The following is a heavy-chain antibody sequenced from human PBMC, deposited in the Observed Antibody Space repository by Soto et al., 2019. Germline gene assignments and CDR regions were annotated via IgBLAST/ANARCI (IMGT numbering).Heavy chain of an antibody. CDR3: AKDPNDYDSSAYYVDY. CDR1: GFTFSSYA. Sequence: GGSLRLSCAASGFTFSSYAMSWVRQAPGKGLEWVSAISDSGDKAYYADSVKGRFTVSRDNSKNTLYLQMNSLRAEDTAVYFCAKDPNDYDSSAYYVDYWGRGTLVTVSS. V-gene: IGHV3-23*01. J-gene: IGHJ4*02. CDR2: ISDSGDKA. D-gene: IGHD3-22*01.